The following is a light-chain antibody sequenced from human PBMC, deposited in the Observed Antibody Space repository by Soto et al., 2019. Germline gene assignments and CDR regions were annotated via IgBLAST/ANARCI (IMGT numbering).Light chain of an antibody. CDR2: GAS. CDR1: QSLSSSY. CDR3: HQYNNWPPRT. Sequence: EIVLKQSPGTLSLSPGERATISCRASQSLSSSYLAWYQQKPDQAPSHLIYGASTRSTGIPARLSGSGSATEFTLTISRLQSEDFAVYYCHQYNNWPPRTFGQGTKVDI. V-gene: IGKV3-15*01. J-gene: IGKJ1*01.